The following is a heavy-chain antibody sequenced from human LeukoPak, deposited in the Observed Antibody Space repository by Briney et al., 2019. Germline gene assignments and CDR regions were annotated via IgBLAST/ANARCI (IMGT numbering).Heavy chain of an antibody. Sequence: GGSLRLSCAASGFAFKTYWMSWVRQAPGKGLEWVANIKQDGSEKYYVDSAKGRFTISRDNSRNTLYLQMNSLRVDDTAVYYCARDLCWGCFDDWGQGNLVTVSS. V-gene: IGHV3-7*03. CDR2: IKQDGSEK. D-gene: IGHD3-10*02. J-gene: IGHJ4*02. CDR1: GFAFKTYW. CDR3: ARDLCWGCFDD.